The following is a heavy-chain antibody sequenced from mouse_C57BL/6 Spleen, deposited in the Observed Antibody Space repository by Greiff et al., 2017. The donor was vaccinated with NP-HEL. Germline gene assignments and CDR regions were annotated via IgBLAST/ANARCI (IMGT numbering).Heavy chain of an antibody. V-gene: IGHV1-39*01. D-gene: IGHD4-1*01. CDR2: INPNYGTT. CDR1: GYSFTDYN. J-gene: IGHJ4*01. Sequence: EVQLHQSGPELVKPGASVKISCKASGYSFTDYNMNWVKQSNGKSLEWIGVINPNYGTTSYNQKFKGKATLTVDQSSSTAYMQLNSLTSEDSAVYYCARSNLGLGRNYAMDYWGQGTSVTVSS. CDR3: ARSNLGLGRNYAMDY.